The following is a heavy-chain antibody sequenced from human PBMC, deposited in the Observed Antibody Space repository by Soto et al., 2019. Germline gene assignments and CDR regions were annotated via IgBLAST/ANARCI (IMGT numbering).Heavy chain of an antibody. CDR3: AKAGCSGGTCYLYYFDY. CDR2: ISGRGGNT. Sequence: EMQLLESGGGLVQPGGSLKLSCAASGFTFSNYAMSWVRQAPGKGLEWVSTISGRGGNTYYADSVKGRFTISRDNSRNTLYLQMDSLRFEDSAVYSCAKAGCSGGTCYLYYFDYWGQGALVTVSS. V-gene: IGHV3-23*01. D-gene: IGHD2-15*01. CDR1: GFTFSNYA. J-gene: IGHJ4*02.